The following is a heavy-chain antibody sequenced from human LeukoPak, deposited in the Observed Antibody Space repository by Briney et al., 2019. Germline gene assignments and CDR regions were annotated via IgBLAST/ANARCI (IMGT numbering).Heavy chain of an antibody. CDR2: IWYDGSNK. J-gene: IGHJ4*02. Sequence: PGGSLRLSCAASGFTFSSYAMHWVRQAPGKGLEWVAFIWYDGSNKDYTDSVKGRFTISRDNAKNRLHLQMNSLRAEETAVYYCARDGEYSYGYGFDYWGQGTLVTVSS. CDR3: ARDGEYSYGYGFDY. V-gene: IGHV3-33*01. CDR1: GFTFSSYA. D-gene: IGHD5-18*01.